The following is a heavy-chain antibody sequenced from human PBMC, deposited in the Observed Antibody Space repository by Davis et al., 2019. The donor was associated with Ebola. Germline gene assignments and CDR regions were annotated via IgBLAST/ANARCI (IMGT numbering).Heavy chain of an antibody. CDR2: IYYSGST. D-gene: IGHD6-13*01. V-gene: IGHV4-59*01. J-gene: IGHJ2*01. CDR1: GGSISSYY. Sequence: SETLSLTCTVSGGSISSYYWSWTRQPPGKGLEWIGYIYYSGSTNYNPSLKSRVTISVDTSKNQFSLKLSSVTAADTAVYYCARASSSSWYLGYFDLWGRGTLVTVSS. CDR3: ARASSSSWYLGYFDL.